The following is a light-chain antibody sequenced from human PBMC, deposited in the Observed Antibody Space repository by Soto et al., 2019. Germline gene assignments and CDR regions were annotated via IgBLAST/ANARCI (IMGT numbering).Light chain of an antibody. V-gene: IGLV2-14*01. J-gene: IGLJ1*01. CDR1: SSDVGRYNY. Sequence: QSALTQPASVSGSPGQSITISCTGTSSDVGRYNYVSWYQQHPGKVPKLMIYEVSNRPSGVSNRFSGSKSSNTASLTISGLQAEDEADYYCSSYTSSSTYVFGTGTKLTVL. CDR2: EVS. CDR3: SSYTSSSTYV.